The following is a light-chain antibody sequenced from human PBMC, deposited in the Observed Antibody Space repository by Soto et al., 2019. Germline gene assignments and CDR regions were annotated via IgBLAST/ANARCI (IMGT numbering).Light chain of an antibody. V-gene: IGKV3-15*01. CDR1: QSVSSN. Sequence: EIVMTQSPATLSVSPGERATLSCRASQSVSSNLAWYQQKPGQAPRLLSYGASTRATGIPDRFSVSVSGTEFTLTISSLQSEDFAFYYCQQYNNWPPLPFGGVTKLDIK. CDR2: GAS. J-gene: IGKJ4*01. CDR3: QQYNNWPPLP.